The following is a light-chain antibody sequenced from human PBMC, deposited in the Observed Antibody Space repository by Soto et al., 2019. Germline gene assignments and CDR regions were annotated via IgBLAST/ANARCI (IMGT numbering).Light chain of an antibody. CDR3: AIWDHSLNGVV. CDR1: SSNIGRNT. V-gene: IGLV1-44*01. CDR2: SDN. Sequence: QSVLTQPPSASGTPGQRVTISCSGSSSNIGRNTVNWFQQLPGTAPKLLVYSDNQRPSGVPDRFSGSKSGTSASLAISGLRSGDEADYYCAIWDHSLNGVVFGGGTKLTVL. J-gene: IGLJ2*01.